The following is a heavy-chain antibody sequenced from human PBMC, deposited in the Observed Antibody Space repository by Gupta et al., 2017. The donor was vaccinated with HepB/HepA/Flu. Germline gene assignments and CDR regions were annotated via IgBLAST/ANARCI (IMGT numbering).Heavy chain of an antibody. CDR2: INPSGGST. CDR3: ARDDRRGILAGLGYYYGMDV. CDR1: GYTFTSYY. V-gene: IGHV1-46*01. Sequence: QVQLVQSGAEVKKPGASVKVSCKASGYTFTSYYMHWVRQAPGQGLEWMGIINPSGGSTSYAQKFQGRVTMTRDTSTSTVYMELSSLRSEDTAVYYCARDDRRGILAGLGYYYGMDVWGQGTTVTVSS. J-gene: IGHJ6*02. D-gene: IGHD3-3*02.